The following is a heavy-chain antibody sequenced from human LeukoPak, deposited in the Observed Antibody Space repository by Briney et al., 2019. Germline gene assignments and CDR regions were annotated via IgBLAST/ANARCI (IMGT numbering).Heavy chain of an antibody. CDR3: AKDRVVRGRYYYYMDV. CDR1: GFMFSSYG. CDR2: IWYDGSNK. J-gene: IGHJ6*03. Sequence: GGSLRLSCAASGFMFSSYGMHWVRQAPGKGLEWVAVIWYDGSNKYYADSVKGRFTISRDNSKNTLYLQMNSLRAEDTAVYYCAKDRVVRGRYYYYMDVWGKGTTVAVSS. D-gene: IGHD3-10*01. V-gene: IGHV3-33*06.